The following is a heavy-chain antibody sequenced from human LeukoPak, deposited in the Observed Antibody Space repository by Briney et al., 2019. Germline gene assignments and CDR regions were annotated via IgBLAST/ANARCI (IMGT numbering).Heavy chain of an antibody. CDR1: GYTFSSYG. CDR2: ISAGNGNT. D-gene: IGHD1-26*01. V-gene: IGHV1-3*01. CDR3: ARDSGSGSNDY. J-gene: IGHJ4*02. Sequence: ASVKVSCKASGYTFSSYGINWVRQAPGQRLEWMGWISAGNGNTKYPQNFQGRVTFISNTSATTAFMELSSLRSEDAAVYYCARDSGSGSNDYWGQGTLVTVSS.